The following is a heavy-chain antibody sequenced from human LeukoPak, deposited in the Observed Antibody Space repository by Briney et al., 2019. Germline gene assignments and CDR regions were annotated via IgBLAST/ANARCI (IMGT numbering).Heavy chain of an antibody. D-gene: IGHD3-22*01. CDR1: GGSISSSSYY. CDR2: IYYSGST. J-gene: IGHJ4*02. CDR3: ARQHYYDTSGYYFHDY. Sequence: SETLSLTCTVSGGSISSSSYYWGWIRQPPGKGLEWLGSIYYSGSTYYNPSLKSRVTISVDTSKNQFSLKLSSVTAADTAVYYCARQHYYDTSGYYFHDYWGQGTLVTVSS. V-gene: IGHV4-39*01.